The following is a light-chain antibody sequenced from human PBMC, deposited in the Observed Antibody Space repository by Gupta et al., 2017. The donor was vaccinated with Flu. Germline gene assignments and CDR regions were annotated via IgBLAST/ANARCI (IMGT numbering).Light chain of an antibody. CDR3: QQSSSFPRT. CDR2: GAS. CDR1: QDVGKW. J-gene: IGKJ1*01. V-gene: IGKV1-12*01. Sequence: PSSVSASVGDRVSIACRASQDVGKWLDWYQQKPGEVPKLLIYGASSLQRGVPSRFSGSGSGTDFTLTIRSLQSEDFATYYCQQSSSFPRTFGQGTRVEI.